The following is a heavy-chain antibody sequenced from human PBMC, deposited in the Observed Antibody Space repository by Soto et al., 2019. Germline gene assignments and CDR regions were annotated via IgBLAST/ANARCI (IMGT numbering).Heavy chain of an antibody. V-gene: IGHV3-33*01. CDR1: GFSFSRYG. D-gene: IGHD6-13*01. CDR3: AREGGAISAAEVPAVYGMDV. Sequence: QVQLVESGGGVVQPGRSLRLSCAASGFSFSRYGMHWVRQAPGKGLEWVAVIWYDGSNKYHADSVKGRFTISRDNAKNTLYLQVNRLRAEDTAVYYCAREGGAISAAEVPAVYGMDVRGQGTTVTVSS. CDR2: IWYDGSNK. J-gene: IGHJ6*02.